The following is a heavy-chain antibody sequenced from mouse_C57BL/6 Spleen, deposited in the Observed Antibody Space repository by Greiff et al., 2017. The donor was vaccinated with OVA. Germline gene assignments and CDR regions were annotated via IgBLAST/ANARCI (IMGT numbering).Heavy chain of an antibody. CDR3: ASGYYGSSYWYCDV. Sequence: QVQLQQPGAELVKPGASVKMSCKASGYTFTSYWITWVKQRPGQGLEWIGDIYPGSGSTNYNEKFKSKATLTVDTSSSTAYMQLSSLTSEDSAVYYCASGYYGSSYWYCDVWGTGTTVTVSS. CDR2: IYPGSGST. J-gene: IGHJ1*03. D-gene: IGHD1-1*01. CDR1: GYTFTSYW. V-gene: IGHV1-55*01.